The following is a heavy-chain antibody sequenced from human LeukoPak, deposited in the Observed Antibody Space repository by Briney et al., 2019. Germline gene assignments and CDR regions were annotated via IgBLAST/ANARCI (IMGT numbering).Heavy chain of an antibody. D-gene: IGHD3-10*01. CDR2: IYDSGST. CDR3: AREIYVVREIVIPSYCDY. Sequence: SQTLSLTCTVSGGSISSGGYYWSWIRQHPGKGLEWIGYIYDSGSTYYNPPLKSRVTISVDTSKNQFSLKLGSVTAADTAVYYCAREIYVVREIVIPSYCDYWGQGTLVTVSS. CDR1: GGSISSGGYY. J-gene: IGHJ4*02. V-gene: IGHV4-31*03.